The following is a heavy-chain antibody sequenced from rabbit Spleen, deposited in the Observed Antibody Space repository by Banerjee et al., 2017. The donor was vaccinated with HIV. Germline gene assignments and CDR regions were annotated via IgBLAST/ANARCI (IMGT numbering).Heavy chain of an antibody. D-gene: IGHD4-2*01. V-gene: IGHV1S45*01. CDR2: IYGGGGGST. J-gene: IGHJ4*01. CDR1: GFSFSNGYY. Sequence: QEQLVESGGGLVQPGGSLKLSCTASGFSFSNGYYLYWVRQAPGKGPEWIGCIYGGGGGSTYYTNWAKGRFTISKTSSTTVTLQMTSLKAADTATYFCARDAAGREDFNLWGQGTLVTVS. CDR3: ARDAAGREDFNL.